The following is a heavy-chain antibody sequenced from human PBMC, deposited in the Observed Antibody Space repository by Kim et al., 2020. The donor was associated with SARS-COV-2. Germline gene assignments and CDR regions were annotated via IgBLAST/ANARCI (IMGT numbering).Heavy chain of an antibody. D-gene: IGHD6-19*01. J-gene: IGHJ4*02. CDR1: GGSFSGYH. V-gene: IGHV4-34*01. CDR2: IHYDGSA. Sequence: SETLSLTCAVYGGSFSGYHWTWIRQPPGKGLEWIGEIHYDGSANYNPSLESRVTISVDTSQKQVSLRLTSVTAADAAVYYCARGWRERWPPAHYWGQGTLVAVSS. CDR3: ARGWRERWPPAHY.